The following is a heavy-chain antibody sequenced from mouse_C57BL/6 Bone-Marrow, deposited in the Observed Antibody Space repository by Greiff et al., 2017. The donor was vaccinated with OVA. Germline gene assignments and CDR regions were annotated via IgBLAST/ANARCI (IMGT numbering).Heavy chain of an antibody. CDR2: INPNYGTT. J-gene: IGHJ3*01. CDR1: GYSFTDYN. D-gene: IGHD1-1*01. CDR3: AREGDYGSSPWFAY. Sequence: VQLKQSGPELVKPGASVKISCKASGYSFTDYNMNWVKQSNGKSLEWIGVINPNYGTTSYNQKFKGKATLTVDQSSSTAYMQLNSLTSEDSAVYYCAREGDYGSSPWFAYWGQGTLVTVSA. V-gene: IGHV1-39*01.